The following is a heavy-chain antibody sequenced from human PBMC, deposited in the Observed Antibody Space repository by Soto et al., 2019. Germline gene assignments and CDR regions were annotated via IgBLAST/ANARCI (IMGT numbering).Heavy chain of an antibody. J-gene: IGHJ4*02. D-gene: IGHD1-20*01. Sequence: EVQLLDSGGGLVQPGGSLRLSCAASGFTFSSYAMSWVRQAPGKGLEWVSAISGSGGSTYYADSVKGRFAISRDNSKNTVYLQMNSLRAEDTAVCYYVRYSWNDKNFDYWGQGTLVTVSS. V-gene: IGHV3-23*01. CDR1: GFTFSSYA. CDR2: ISGSGGST. CDR3: VRYSWNDKNFDY.